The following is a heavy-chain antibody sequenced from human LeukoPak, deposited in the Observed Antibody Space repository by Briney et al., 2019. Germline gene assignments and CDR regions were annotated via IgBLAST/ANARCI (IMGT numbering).Heavy chain of an antibody. CDR1: GGSISSSSYY. D-gene: IGHD5-24*01. CDR3: ARPVEMATIRDIAFDI. V-gene: IGHV4-39*01. Sequence: DTLSLTCTVSGGSISSSSYYWGWIRQPPGKGLEWIISVYYSGSTYYNPSLKSRVTISVDTSKNQFSLKLSSVTAADTAVYYCARPVEMATIRDIAFDIWGQGTMVTVPS. CDR2: VYYSGST. J-gene: IGHJ3*02.